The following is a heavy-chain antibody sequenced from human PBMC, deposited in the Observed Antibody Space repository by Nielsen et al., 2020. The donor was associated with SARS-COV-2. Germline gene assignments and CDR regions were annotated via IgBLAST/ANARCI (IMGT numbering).Heavy chain of an antibody. J-gene: IGHJ6*02. Sequence: WIRQPPGKGLEWVARIKSKTDGGTTDYAAPVKGRFTISRDDSKNTLYLQMNSLRAEDTAVYYCTRLYYDFWSGYYTPPNGMDVWGQGTTVTVSS. CDR2: IKSKTDGGTT. V-gene: IGHV3-15*01. D-gene: IGHD3-3*01. CDR3: TRLYYDFWSGYYTPPNGMDV.